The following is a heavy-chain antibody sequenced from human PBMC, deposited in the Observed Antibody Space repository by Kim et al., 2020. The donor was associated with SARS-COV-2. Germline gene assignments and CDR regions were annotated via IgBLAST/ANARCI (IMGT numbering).Heavy chain of an antibody. CDR1: GVSISSGGYY. CDR2: IYYSGST. CDR3: ARSQDYYDSSGYDLCGMDV. J-gene: IGHJ6*02. D-gene: IGHD3-22*01. V-gene: IGHV4-31*03. Sequence: SETLSLTCTVSGVSISSGGYYWSWIRQHPGKGLEWIGYIYYSGSTYYNPSLKSRVTISVDTSKNQFSLKLSSVTAADTAVYYCARSQDYYDSSGYDLCGMDVWGQGTTVTVSS.